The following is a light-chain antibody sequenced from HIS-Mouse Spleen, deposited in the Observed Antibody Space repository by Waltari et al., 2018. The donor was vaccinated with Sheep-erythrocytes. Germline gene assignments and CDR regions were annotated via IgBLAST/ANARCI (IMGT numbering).Light chain of an antibody. J-gene: IGKJ5*01. CDR1: QGISSW. CDR3: QQANSFPIT. CDR2: AAS. V-gene: IGKV1-12*01. Sequence: DIQMTQSPSSVSASVGDRVTITCRASQGISSWLALYQQIPGKAPKLLIYAASSLQSGVPSRFSGSGSGTDFTLTISSLQPEDFATYYCQQANSFPITFGQGTRLEIK.